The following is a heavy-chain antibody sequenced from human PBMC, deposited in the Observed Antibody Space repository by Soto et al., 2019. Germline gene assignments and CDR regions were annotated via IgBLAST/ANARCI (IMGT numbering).Heavy chain of an antibody. CDR2: TLHSGDT. CDR3: AYRPGWFRHAV. Sequence: QVQLQESGPGLVKPSGTLSLTCAVSGDSISSSKWWTWVRQPPGKGLEWIGDTLHSGDTNYNPSLKSRIIISVDKSKNQFSLELTSVTAADTAVYYCAYRPGWFRHAVWGQGTLVIVSP. V-gene: IGHV4-4*02. D-gene: IGHD6-19*01. CDR1: GDSISSSKW. J-gene: IGHJ3*01.